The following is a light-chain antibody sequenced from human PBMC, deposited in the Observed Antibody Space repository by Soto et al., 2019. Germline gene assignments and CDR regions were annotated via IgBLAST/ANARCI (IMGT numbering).Light chain of an antibody. Sequence: QSALTQPASVSGSPGQSIAISCTGTSSDVGAYNLVSWYQQHPGQAPKLMIYDVTARPSGVSNRFSGSKSGNTASLTISGRQAEDEADDYCSSSTGSTTVVFGGGTKLTVL. V-gene: IGLV2-14*03. CDR3: SSSTGSTTVV. CDR2: DVT. J-gene: IGLJ2*01. CDR1: SSDVGAYNL.